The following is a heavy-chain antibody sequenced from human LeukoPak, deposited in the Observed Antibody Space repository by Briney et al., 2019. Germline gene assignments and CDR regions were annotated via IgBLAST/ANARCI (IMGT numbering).Heavy chain of an antibody. D-gene: IGHD3-22*01. Sequence: GGSLRLPCAASGFTFSSYSMNWVRQAPGKGLEWVSSISSSGSYIYYADSVKGRFTISRDNAKNSLYLQMNSLRAEDTAVYYCARAYYDSSGMPDYWGQGTLVTVSS. V-gene: IGHV3-21*01. CDR1: GFTFSSYS. CDR3: ARAYYDSSGMPDY. J-gene: IGHJ4*02. CDR2: ISSSGSYI.